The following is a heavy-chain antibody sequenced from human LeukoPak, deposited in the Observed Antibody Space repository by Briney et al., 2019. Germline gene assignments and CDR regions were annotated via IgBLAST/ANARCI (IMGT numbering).Heavy chain of an antibody. V-gene: IGHV3-30*02. J-gene: IGHJ4*02. CDR3: AKDGIQRSIFDY. CDR2: IRNDGSDK. D-gene: IGHD1-1*01. CDR1: GFTFTSYC. Sequence: GGSLRLSCAASGFTFTSYCMHWVRQAPGKGLEWVAYIRNDGSDKYYADSVKGRFTISRDNSKNTLYLQMTSRHAEDTAVDYCAKDGIQRSIFDYWGQGTLVTVSS.